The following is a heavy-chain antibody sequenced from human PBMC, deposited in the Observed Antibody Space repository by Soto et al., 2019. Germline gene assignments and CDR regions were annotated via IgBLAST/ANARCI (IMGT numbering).Heavy chain of an antibody. D-gene: IGHD3-10*01. J-gene: IGHJ6*02. Sequence: EVQLVESGGGLVQPGRSLRLSCVASGFTFDDYAMHWVRQAPGKGLEWVSGISSKSYNIGYADSVEGRFTISRDNAKNSLYLQMNSLRPEDTALYYCAKDIRPPYYYGGYYYGMDVWGQGTTVTVS. CDR2: ISSKSYNI. V-gene: IGHV3-9*01. CDR3: AKDIRPPYYYGGYYYGMDV. CDR1: GFTFDDYA.